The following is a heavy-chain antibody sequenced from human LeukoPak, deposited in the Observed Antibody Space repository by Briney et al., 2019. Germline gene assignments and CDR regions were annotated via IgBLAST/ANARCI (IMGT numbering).Heavy chain of an antibody. D-gene: IGHD3-22*01. CDR1: GGSISSDNW. Sequence: SETLSLTCAVSGGSISSDNWWSWVRQPPGKGLEWIGEIYHSGSTNYNPSLKSRVTISVDKSKNQFSLKLSSVTAADTAVYYCATYYDSSGYKLDYWGQGTLVTVSS. J-gene: IGHJ4*02. V-gene: IGHV4-4*02. CDR2: IYHSGST. CDR3: ATYYDSSGYKLDY.